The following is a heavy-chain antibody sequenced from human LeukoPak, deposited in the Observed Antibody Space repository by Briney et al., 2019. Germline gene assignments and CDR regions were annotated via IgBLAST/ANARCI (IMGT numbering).Heavy chain of an antibody. V-gene: IGHV3-30*18. J-gene: IGHJ4*02. CDR3: AKGHIVVVTVIPDYFDY. Sequence: GGSLRLSCAASGFTFSSYGMHWVRQAPGKGLEWVAVISYDGSNKYYADSVKGRFTISRDYAKNSLYLQMNSLRAEDTAVYYCAKGHIVVVTVIPDYFDYWGQGTLVTVSS. CDR2: ISYDGSNK. CDR1: GFTFSSYG. D-gene: IGHD2-21*02.